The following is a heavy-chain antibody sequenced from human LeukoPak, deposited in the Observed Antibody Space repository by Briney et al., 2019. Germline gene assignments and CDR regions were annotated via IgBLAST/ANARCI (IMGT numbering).Heavy chain of an antibody. CDR1: GFNLSSYV. CDR2: ISNNGGTT. CDR3: ASVGRNNGGFDP. D-gene: IGHD1-14*01. J-gene: IGHJ5*02. Sequence: GGSLRLSCAASGFNLSSYVMTWVRQAPGKGLEYVSGISNNGGTTYYANSVKGRFTISRDNSKNTLYLQMGSLRAEDMAVYYCASVGRNNGGFDPWGQGTLVTVSS. V-gene: IGHV3-64*01.